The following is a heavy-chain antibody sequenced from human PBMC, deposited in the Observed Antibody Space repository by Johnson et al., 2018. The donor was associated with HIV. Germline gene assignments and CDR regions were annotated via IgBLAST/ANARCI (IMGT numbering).Heavy chain of an antibody. Sequence: VQLLESGGGVVQPGRSLRLACAASGFTFSNYGVHWVRQAPGKGLEWVAGMNYDGSQKNYADPVKGRFTISRDNSKNTLHLQMSSLRADDTAVYYCAKGQVARGPLDIWGQGTMVTVSS. CDR2: MNYDGSQK. D-gene: IGHD2-15*01. J-gene: IGHJ3*02. CDR1: GFTFSNYG. V-gene: IGHV3-30*18. CDR3: AKGQVARGPLDI.